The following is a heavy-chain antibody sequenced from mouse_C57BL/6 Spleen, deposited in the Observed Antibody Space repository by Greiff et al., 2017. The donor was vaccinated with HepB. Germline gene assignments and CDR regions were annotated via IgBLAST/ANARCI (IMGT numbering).Heavy chain of an antibody. CDR3: ATAQATDTAWFDY. D-gene: IGHD3-2*02. Sequence: VQLQQPGAELVKPGASVKMSCKASGYTFTSYWITWVQQRPGQGLEWIGDIYPGSGSTNYNEKFKSKATLTVDTSSSTAYMQLSSLTSEDSAVYYCATAQATDTAWFDYWGQGTLVTVSA. CDR2: IYPGSGST. CDR1: GYTFTSYW. J-gene: IGHJ3*01. V-gene: IGHV1-55*01.